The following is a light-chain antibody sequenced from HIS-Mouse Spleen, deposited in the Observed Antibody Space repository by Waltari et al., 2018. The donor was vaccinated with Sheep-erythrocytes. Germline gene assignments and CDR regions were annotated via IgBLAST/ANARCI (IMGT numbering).Light chain of an antibody. V-gene: IGKV1D-13*01. CDR1: QGISSA. J-gene: IGKJ1*01. CDR3: QQFNNYPRT. Sequence: AIQLTRSPSSLSASVGDSVTITCRASQGISSALAWYQQKPGKAPKLLIYDASSLESGVPSRFSGSGSGTDFTLTISSLQPEDFATYYCQQFNNYPRTFGQGTKVEIK. CDR2: DAS.